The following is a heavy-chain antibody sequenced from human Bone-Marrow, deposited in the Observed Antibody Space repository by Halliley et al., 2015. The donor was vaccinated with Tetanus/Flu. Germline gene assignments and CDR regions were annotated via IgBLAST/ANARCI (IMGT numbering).Heavy chain of an antibody. D-gene: IGHD2-21*02. V-gene: IGHV3-49*02. Sequence: EWVGFIRGKSYGGTTEFAASVKGRFTISRDDSKSIAYLQMTSLKTEDTAVYYCSRLLEGLPGDSWGQGTLVTVS. CDR2: IRGKSYGGTT. J-gene: IGHJ5*01. CDR3: SRLLEGLPGDS.